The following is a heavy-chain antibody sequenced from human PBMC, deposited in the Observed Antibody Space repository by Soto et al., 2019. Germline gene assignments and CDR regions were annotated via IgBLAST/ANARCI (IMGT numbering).Heavy chain of an antibody. Sequence: ESGGGLVQPGGSLRLSCVASGFTFSNYWMVWVRQAPGKGLEWVANIRQDGGDKRDLDSVKGRFTISRDNAQNSLYLQMNSLRAEDTAVYYCARLDCGGNCYSRSWYFDIWGRGTLVTVSS. CDR1: GFTFSNYW. CDR2: IRQDGGDK. J-gene: IGHJ2*01. D-gene: IGHD2-21*02. CDR3: ARLDCGGNCYSRSWYFDI. V-gene: IGHV3-7*03.